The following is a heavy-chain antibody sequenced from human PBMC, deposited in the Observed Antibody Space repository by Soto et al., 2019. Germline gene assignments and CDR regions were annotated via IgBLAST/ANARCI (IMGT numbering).Heavy chain of an antibody. CDR1: GFTFGRNW. Sequence: GFLRLSGAGSGFTFGRNWMTSVRQAPGKGLEWVANIKGSGSETYYADSVKGRFTISRDNSKNTLYLQMNSLRAEDTAVYYCANGLMVYAIAYWGQGTLVTVSS. CDR2: IKGSGSET. V-gene: IGHV3-7*03. D-gene: IGHD2-8*01. CDR3: ANGLMVYAIAY. J-gene: IGHJ4*02.